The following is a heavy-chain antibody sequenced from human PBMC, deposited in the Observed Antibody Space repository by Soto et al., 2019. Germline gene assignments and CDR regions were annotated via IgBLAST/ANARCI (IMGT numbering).Heavy chain of an antibody. CDR2: IYSNGIT. Sequence: QVRLQESGPGLVKPSETLSLTCSVSGGSISNYYWNWIRQPAGKGLEWIGRIYSNGITYYNPSLNSRDTMSVDTAKNQSSLGLDPVTAADTAVYDCVRLGYGPTDHSGYYFFDSWCQGTPVTVSS. V-gene: IGHV4-4*07. D-gene: IGHD3-22*01. CDR1: GGSISNYY. CDR3: VRLGYGPTDHSGYYFFDS. J-gene: IGHJ5*01.